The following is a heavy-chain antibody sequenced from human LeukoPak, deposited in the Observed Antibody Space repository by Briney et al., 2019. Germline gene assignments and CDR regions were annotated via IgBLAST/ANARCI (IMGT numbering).Heavy chain of an antibody. CDR2: IYYSGST. D-gene: IGHD7-27*01. CDR1: GGSISSYY. J-gene: IGHJ4*02. CDR3: ARLAWGRLDY. V-gene: IGHV4-59*08. Sequence: SETLSLTCTVSGGSISSYYWNWIRQPPGRGLEWIGYIYYSGSTNYNPSLKSRVTISVDTSKNQFSLKLSSVTAADTAVYYCARLAWGRLDYWGQGTLVTVSS.